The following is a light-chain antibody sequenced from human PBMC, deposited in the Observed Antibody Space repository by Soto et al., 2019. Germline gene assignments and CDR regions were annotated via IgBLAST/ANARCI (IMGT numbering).Light chain of an antibody. J-gene: IGLJ1*01. CDR3: AAWDDSLNGPA. Sequence: QSALTRPPSASGTPGQRVTISCSGSSSNIGSNTVNWYQQLPGTAPKLLIYSNNQRPSGVPDRFSGSKSGTSASLAIRGLQSEDEADYYCAAWDDSLNGPAFGTGTKVTVL. V-gene: IGLV1-44*01. CDR1: SSNIGSNT. CDR2: SNN.